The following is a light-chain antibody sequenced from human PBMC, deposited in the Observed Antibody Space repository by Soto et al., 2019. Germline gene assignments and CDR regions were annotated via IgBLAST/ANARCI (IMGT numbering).Light chain of an antibody. CDR3: QQSYNSPRT. CDR1: QSIANY. J-gene: IGKJ1*01. V-gene: IGKV1-39*01. CDR2: AAS. Sequence: DMQMTQSPSSLSASVGDRVTITCRASQSIANYLNWYQQKPGKAPKLLIYAASSLQSGVPSRFSGSGSGTDFTLTISSPQPEDFATYYCQQSYNSPRTFGQGTKVEIK.